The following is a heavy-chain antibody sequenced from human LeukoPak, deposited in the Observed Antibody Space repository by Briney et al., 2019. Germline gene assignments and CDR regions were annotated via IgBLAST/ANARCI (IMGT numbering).Heavy chain of an antibody. CDR1: GGTFSSYA. CDR2: IIPIFGTA. J-gene: IGHJ4*02. CDR3: ARGVGIAARLFDY. Sequence: GASVKVSCKASGGTFSSYAISWVRQAPGQGLEWMGGIIPIFGTANYAQEFQGRVTITADESTSTAYMELSSLRSEDTAVYYCARGVGIAARLFDYWGQGTLVTVSS. V-gene: IGHV1-69*13. D-gene: IGHD6-6*01.